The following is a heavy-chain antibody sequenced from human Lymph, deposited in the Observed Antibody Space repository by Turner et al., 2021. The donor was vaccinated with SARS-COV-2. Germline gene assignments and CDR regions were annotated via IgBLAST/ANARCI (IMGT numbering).Heavy chain of an antibody. Sequence: EVQLVQSGAEVTKPGESLKISCKGSGYSFPTYWIGWVRQMPGKGLKWMGFIYPGDSDTRYSPSFQGQVTISADKSISTAYLQWSSLKASDTAMYYCARLPIARGYSGYDFYYFDYWGQGTLVTVSS. CDR2: IYPGDSDT. J-gene: IGHJ4*02. D-gene: IGHD5-12*01. V-gene: IGHV5-51*01. CDR1: GYSFPTYW. CDR3: ARLPIARGYSGYDFYYFDY.